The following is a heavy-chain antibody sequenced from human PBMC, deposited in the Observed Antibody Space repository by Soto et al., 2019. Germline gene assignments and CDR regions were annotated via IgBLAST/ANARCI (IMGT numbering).Heavy chain of an antibody. D-gene: IGHD4-17*01. V-gene: IGHV4-31*03. J-gene: IGHJ4*02. CDR2: IYYSGSN. CDR3: ARDRYGVPRGDYFDS. CDR1: GGSISSGAHY. Sequence: QVQLQESGPGLVKPSQTLSLTCTVSGGSISSGAHYWSWIRQLPGKGLEWIGNIYYSGSNYYNPSLKRRATISVDTSNNHFSLNLSSVTAADTAIYYCARDRYGVPRGDYFDSWGQGILVTVSS.